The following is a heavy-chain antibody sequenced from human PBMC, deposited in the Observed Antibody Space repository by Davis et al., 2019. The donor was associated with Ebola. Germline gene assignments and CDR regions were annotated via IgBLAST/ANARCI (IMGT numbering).Heavy chain of an antibody. D-gene: IGHD1-14*01. Sequence: SVKVSCKASGFTFANSAIQWARQAPGHHLEWIGWVVVGTNNINYAQNFQGRITITRDMTTSTAYMEMTGLKSEDTTLYYCAASAGTVGKFDYWGQGTLVTVSS. V-gene: IGHV1-58*02. CDR3: AASAGTVGKFDY. J-gene: IGHJ4*02. CDR1: GFTFANSA. CDR2: VVVGTNNI.